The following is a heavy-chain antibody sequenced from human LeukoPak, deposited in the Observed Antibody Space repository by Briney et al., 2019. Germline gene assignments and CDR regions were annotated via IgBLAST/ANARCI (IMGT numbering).Heavy chain of an antibody. J-gene: IGHJ4*02. V-gene: IGHV1-69*01. CDR2: IIPSFGLA. Sequence: SVTVSFTASGGTLTKYSISWVRQAPGQGFEWMGGIIPSFGLANYAQKFKGRVTITADESTSTIYMELSSLRSEDTAVYYCARVREAALFDYWGQGTLVIVSS. CDR1: GGTLTKYS. D-gene: IGHD2-15*01. CDR3: ARVREAALFDY.